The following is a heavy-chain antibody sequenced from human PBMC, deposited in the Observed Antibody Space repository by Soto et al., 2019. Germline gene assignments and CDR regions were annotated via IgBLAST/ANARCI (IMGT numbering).Heavy chain of an antibody. CDR3: ARDILSGGAYPDS. D-gene: IGHD3-10*01. V-gene: IGHV3-21*01. CDR2: ISSGSSYI. Sequence: GGSLRLGCAASGFTFSTYTMNWVRQAPGKGLEWISSISSGSSYIYYAGSVKGRFTISRDNAKNSLFLQMNSLRADDTAVYYCARDILSGGAYPDSWGQGTKVTVSS. J-gene: IGHJ5*01. CDR1: GFTFSTYT.